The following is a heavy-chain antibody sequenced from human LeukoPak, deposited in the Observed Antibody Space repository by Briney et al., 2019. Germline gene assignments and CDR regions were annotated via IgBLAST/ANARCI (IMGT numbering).Heavy chain of an antibody. CDR1: GFTFSNYG. V-gene: IGHV3-33*01. CDR2: IWHDGSNK. CDR3: ASLGSSWYIIN. D-gene: IGHD6-13*01. Sequence: GGSLRLSCAASGFTFSNYGMHWVRQAPGKGLVWVAIIWHDGSNKYYADSVKGRFTISRDNSKNTLYLQMSSLRAEDTAVYYCASLGSSWYIINWGQGTLVTVSS. J-gene: IGHJ4*02.